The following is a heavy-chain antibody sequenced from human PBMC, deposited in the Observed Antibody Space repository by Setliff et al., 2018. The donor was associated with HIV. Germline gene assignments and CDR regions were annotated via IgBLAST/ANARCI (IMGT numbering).Heavy chain of an antibody. Sequence: NPSLTCTVSGGSISSYYWSWIRQPAGKGLEWVGRIYTSGSTNSNPSLKSRLTMSVDTSKNQFSLKLSSVTAADTAVYYCARESSCSSTSCLGPPGRYFEYWGQGTLVTVSS. D-gene: IGHD2-2*01. J-gene: IGHJ4*02. CDR1: GGSISSYY. CDR2: IYTSGST. V-gene: IGHV4-4*07. CDR3: ARESSCSSTSCLGPPGRYFEY.